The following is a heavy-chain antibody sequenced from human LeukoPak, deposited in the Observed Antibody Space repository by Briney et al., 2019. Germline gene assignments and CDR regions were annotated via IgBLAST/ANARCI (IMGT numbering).Heavy chain of an antibody. CDR2: SYYSGST. D-gene: IGHD6-13*01. V-gene: IGHV4-30-4*08. J-gene: IGHJ3*02. CDR3: ARFELADDFDI. Sequence: SETLSLTCTVSGGSISSGDYYWSWIRQPPGKVLEWIGYSYYSGSTYYNPSLKSRVTISVDTSKNQFSLKLSSVTAADTAVYYCARFELADDFDIWGQGTMVTVSS. CDR1: GGSISSGDYY.